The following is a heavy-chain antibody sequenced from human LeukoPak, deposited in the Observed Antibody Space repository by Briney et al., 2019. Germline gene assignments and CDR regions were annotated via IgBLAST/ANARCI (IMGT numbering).Heavy chain of an antibody. CDR1: GFTFSSYG. D-gene: IGHD6-13*01. Sequence: GRSLRHSCAASGFTFSSYGMHWVRQAPGKGLEWVAVISYDGSNKYYADSVKGRFTISRDNSKNTLYLQMNSLRAEDTAVYYCAKDLVIAAAGPNWFDPWGQGTLVTVSS. J-gene: IGHJ5*02. CDR2: ISYDGSNK. V-gene: IGHV3-30*18. CDR3: AKDLVIAAAGPNWFDP.